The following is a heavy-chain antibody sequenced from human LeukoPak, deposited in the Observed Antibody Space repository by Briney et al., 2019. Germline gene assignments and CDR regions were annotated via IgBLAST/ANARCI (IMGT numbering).Heavy chain of an antibody. CDR1: GYTLTELS. V-gene: IGHV1-24*01. Sequence: ASVKVSCKVSGYTLTELSMHWVRQAPGKGLEWMGDSDPEDGETIYAQKFQGRVTMTEDTSTDTAYLELSSLRSEDTAVYYCATGYSGYDWVYWGQGTLVTVSS. J-gene: IGHJ4*02. CDR2: SDPEDGET. CDR3: ATGYSGYDWVY. D-gene: IGHD5-12*01.